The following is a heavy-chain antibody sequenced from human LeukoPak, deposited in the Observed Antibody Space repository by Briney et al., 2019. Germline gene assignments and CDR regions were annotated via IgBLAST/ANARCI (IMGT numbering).Heavy chain of an antibody. CDR1: GFTFRSYG. CDR3: ARGSGAAAGAFDY. D-gene: IGHD6-13*01. Sequence: AGRSLRLSCAASGFTFRSYGMHWVRQAPGKGLEWVAIVWYDGNNKYYADSVKGRFTVSRDNSKDTVSLQLNSLRAEDTAVYYCARGSGAAAGAFDYWGQGTLVTVPS. J-gene: IGHJ4*02. V-gene: IGHV3-33*01. CDR2: VWYDGNNK.